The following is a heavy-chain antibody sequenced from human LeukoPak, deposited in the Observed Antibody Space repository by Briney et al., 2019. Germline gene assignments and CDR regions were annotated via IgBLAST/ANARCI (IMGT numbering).Heavy chain of an antibody. J-gene: IGHJ4*02. CDR3: AKDLDMATISYFDY. Sequence: GGSLRLSCAASGFTISSYAMTWVRQAPGKGLEWVSTITSADATYYANSVKGRFTISRDNSNNTLYLQMSSLRAEDTALYYCAKDLDMATISYFDYWGQGTLVTVSS. CDR2: ITSADAT. D-gene: IGHD5-24*01. CDR1: GFTISSYA. V-gene: IGHV3-23*01.